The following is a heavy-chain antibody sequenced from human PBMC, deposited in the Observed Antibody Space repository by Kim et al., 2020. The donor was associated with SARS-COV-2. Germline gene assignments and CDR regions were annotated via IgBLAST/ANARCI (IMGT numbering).Heavy chain of an antibody. CDR3: AKDTGYSSSWHTAWEIDY. V-gene: IGHV3-43*01. J-gene: IGHJ4*02. Sequence: GGSMRLSCAASGFTFDDYTMHWVRQAPGKGLEWVSLISWDGGSTYYADSVKGRFTISRDNSKNSLYLQMNSLRTEDTALYYCAKDTGYSSSWHTAWEIDYWGQGTLVTVSS. CDR2: ISWDGGST. D-gene: IGHD6-13*01. CDR1: GFTFDDYT.